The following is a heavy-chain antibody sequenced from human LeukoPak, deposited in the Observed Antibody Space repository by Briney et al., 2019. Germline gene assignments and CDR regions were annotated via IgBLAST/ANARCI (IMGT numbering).Heavy chain of an antibody. J-gene: IGHJ1*01. CDR2: IRYDGSNK. Sequence: GGSLRPSCAASGFTFSSYGMHWVRQAPGKGLEWVAFIRYDGSNKYYADSVKGRFTISRDNSKNTLYLQMNSLRAEDTAVYYCAKDLYSSSWYNAEYFQHWGQGTLVTVSS. CDR1: GFTFSSYG. D-gene: IGHD6-13*01. CDR3: AKDLYSSSWYNAEYFQH. V-gene: IGHV3-30*02.